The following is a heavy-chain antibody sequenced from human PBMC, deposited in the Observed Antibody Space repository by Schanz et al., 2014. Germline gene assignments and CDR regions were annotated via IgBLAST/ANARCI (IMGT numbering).Heavy chain of an antibody. CDR3: ARDRRFFDRDDLYYFDS. V-gene: IGHV1-3*04. CDR1: EYSFTSYS. CDR2: INTGSGDT. J-gene: IGHJ4*02. Sequence: QVHLVQSGAEVKRPGASVKVSCKASEYSFTSYSMHWVRQAPGQRLEWMGWINTGSGDTKYSQNFQGRVTITRDTSASTAYMELSSLRSEDTAVYYCARDRRFFDRDDLYYFDSWGQGTLVTFSS. D-gene: IGHD3-3*01.